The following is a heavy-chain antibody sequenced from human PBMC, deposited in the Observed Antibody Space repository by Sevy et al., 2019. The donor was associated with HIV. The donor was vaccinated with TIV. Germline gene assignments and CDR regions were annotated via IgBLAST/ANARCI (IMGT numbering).Heavy chain of an antibody. V-gene: IGHV3-7*01. CDR1: GFTFSSYW. Sequence: GGSLRLSCAASGFTFSSYWLNWVRQAPGKGLEWVANIKQDGSERYYVDSVKGRFNISRENAKNSLYPQMNSLRAEVTSVSYCARGFFCSSASCYSGGYHYWGQGTLVTVSS. CDR3: ARGFFCSSASCYSGGYHY. D-gene: IGHD2-2*01. CDR2: IKQDGSER. J-gene: IGHJ4*02.